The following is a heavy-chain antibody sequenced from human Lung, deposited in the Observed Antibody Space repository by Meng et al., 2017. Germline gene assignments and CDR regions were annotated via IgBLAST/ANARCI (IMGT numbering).Heavy chain of an antibody. CDR1: GYSISSGYY. D-gene: IGHD6-13*01. CDR3: ARVLRAAAGTVDY. Sequence: SETLSLTCTVSGYSISSGYYWGWIRQPPGKGLEWIGSIYHSGSTYYNPSLKSRVTIAVDTSKNQFSLKLSSVTAADTAVYYCARVLRAAAGTVDYWGQGTLVTVSS. CDR2: IYHSGST. J-gene: IGHJ4*02. V-gene: IGHV4-38-2*02.